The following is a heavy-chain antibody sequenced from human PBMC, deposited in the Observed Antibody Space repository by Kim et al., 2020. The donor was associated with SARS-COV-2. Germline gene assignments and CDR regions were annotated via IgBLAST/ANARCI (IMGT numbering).Heavy chain of an antibody. V-gene: IGHV3-48*03. CDR2: ISSSGSTI. Sequence: GGSLRLSCAASGFTFSSYEMNWVRQAPGKGLEWVSYISSSGSTIYYPDFVNGRFTTSRDNAKNSLYLQMNSLRAEDTAVYYSARGGEIEWLSISPTSFDYWGQGTLVTVSS. CDR3: ARGGEIEWLSISPTSFDY. CDR1: GFTFSSYE. D-gene: IGHD3-3*01. J-gene: IGHJ4*02.